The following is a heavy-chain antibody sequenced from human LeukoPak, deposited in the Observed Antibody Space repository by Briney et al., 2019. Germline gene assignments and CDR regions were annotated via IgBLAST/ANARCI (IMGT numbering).Heavy chain of an antibody. V-gene: IGHV4-61*02. CDR2: IYTSGST. D-gene: IGHD6-13*01. CDR1: GGSISSGSYY. CDR3: ATQQLVPWFDY. Sequence: SETLSLTCTVSGGSISSGSYYWSWIRQPAGKGLEWIGRIYTSGSTNYNPSLKSRVTISVDTSKNQFSLKLSSVTAADTAVYYCATQQLVPWFDYWGQGTLVTASS. J-gene: IGHJ4*02.